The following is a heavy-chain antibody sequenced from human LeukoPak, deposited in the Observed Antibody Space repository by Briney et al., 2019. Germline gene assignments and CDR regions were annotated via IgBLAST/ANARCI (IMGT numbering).Heavy chain of an antibody. D-gene: IGHD4-17*01. CDR1: GFTLSSYS. Sequence: PGGSLRLSCAASGFTLSSYSMNWVRQAPGKGLEWVSSISSSSSHIYYADSVKGRFTISRDNAKNSLYLQMNSLGAEDTAVYYCTRARGGYGDYYYGMDVWGQGTTVTVSS. J-gene: IGHJ6*02. CDR3: TRARGGYGDYYYGMDV. V-gene: IGHV3-21*01. CDR2: ISSSSSHI.